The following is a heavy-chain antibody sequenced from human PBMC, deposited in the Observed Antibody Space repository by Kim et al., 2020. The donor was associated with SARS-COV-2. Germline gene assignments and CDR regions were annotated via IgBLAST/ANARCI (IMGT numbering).Heavy chain of an antibody. D-gene: IGHD3-16*02. V-gene: IGHV4-34*01. CDR2: INHSGST. J-gene: IGHJ4*01. Sequence: SETLSLTCAVYGGSFSGYYWSWIRQPPGKGLEWIGEINHSGSTNYNPSLKSRVTISVDTSKNQFSLKLSSVTAADTAVYYCARSRKITFGGVIVPPPLD. CDR1: GGSFSGYY. CDR3: ARSRKITFGGVIVPPPLD.